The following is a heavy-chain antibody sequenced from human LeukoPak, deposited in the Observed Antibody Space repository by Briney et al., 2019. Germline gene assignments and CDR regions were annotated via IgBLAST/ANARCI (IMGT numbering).Heavy chain of an antibody. Sequence: SETLSLTCAVSGGSISSGGYSWSWIRQPPGKGLEWIGYIYHSGSTYYNPSLKSRVTISVDRSKNQFSLKLSSVTAADTAVYYCARALVATIVYWGQGTLVTVSS. D-gene: IGHD5-12*01. J-gene: IGHJ4*02. V-gene: IGHV4-30-2*01. CDR3: ARALVATIVY. CDR2: IYHSGST. CDR1: GGSISSGGYS.